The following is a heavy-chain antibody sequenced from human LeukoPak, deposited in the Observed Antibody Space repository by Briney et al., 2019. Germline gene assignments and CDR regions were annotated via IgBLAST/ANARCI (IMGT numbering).Heavy chain of an antibody. V-gene: IGHV3-53*01. Sequence: GGSLRLSCAASGFTFSSNYMSWVRQAPGKGLEWVSVIYSGGSTYYSDSVKGRFTISRDNSKNTLYLQMNSLRAEDTAVYYCARYITRHYYDSSGYYHYFDYWGQGTLVTVSS. D-gene: IGHD3-22*01. CDR2: IYSGGST. J-gene: IGHJ4*02. CDR3: ARYITRHYYDSSGYYHYFDY. CDR1: GFTFSSNY.